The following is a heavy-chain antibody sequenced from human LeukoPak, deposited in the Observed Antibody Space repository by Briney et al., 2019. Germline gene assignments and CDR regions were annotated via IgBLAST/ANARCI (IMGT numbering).Heavy chain of an antibody. CDR2: MYAGGST. J-gene: IGHJ5*02. V-gene: IGHV3-66*01. CDR1: GFTFSSYS. D-gene: IGHD2-15*01. CDR3: ARTRDYSLDP. Sequence: PGGSLRLSCAASGFTFSSYSMNWVRQAPGKGLEWVSIMYAGGSTYYADSVKGRFTISRDTSKNTLFIQLNSLRVEDTAVYYCARTRDYSLDPWGVGTLVTVSS.